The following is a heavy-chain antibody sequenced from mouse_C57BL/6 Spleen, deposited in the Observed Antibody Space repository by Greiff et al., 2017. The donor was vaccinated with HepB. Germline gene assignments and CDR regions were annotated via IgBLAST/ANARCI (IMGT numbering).Heavy chain of an antibody. CDR2: SYPRRDNT. CDR1: GYTFTSYG. V-gene: IGHV1-81*01. J-gene: IGHJ1*03. CDR3: ARRTTGYFDV. Sequence: VKLMESGAELARPGASVKLSCKASGYTFTSYGISWVKQRTGQGLAFLVESYPRRDNTYYNEKFKGKATLTADKSSSTAYMELRSLTSEDSAVYFCARRTTGYFDVWGTGTTVTVSS.